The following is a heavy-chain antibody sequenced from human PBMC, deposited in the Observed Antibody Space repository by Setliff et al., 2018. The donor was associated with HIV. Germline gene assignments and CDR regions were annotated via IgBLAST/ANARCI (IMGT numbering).Heavy chain of an antibody. Sequence: SETLSLTCSVSGGSINSDNYYWGWIRQAPGKGLEWIGTIYYSGSTYYNPSLKSRVTISVDTSKNQFSLKLSSVTAADTAVYYCAGFPLSSSWYFYWGQGTPVTVS. CDR3: AGFPLSSSWYFY. D-gene: IGHD6-13*01. V-gene: IGHV4-39*01. J-gene: IGHJ4*02. CDR2: IYYSGST. CDR1: GGSINSDNYY.